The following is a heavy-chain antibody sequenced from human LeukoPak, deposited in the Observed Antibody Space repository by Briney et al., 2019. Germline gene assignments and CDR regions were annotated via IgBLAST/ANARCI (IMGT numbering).Heavy chain of an antibody. J-gene: IGHJ4*02. D-gene: IGHD3-10*01. CDR3: ARDLRVYYYGSGSFPN. Sequence: ASVTVSCKASGYTFTGYYMHWVRQAPGQGLEWMGWINPNSGGTNYAQKFQGRVTMTRDTSISTAYMELSRLRSDDTAVYYCARDLRVYYYGSGSFPNWGQGTLVTVSS. CDR2: INPNSGGT. V-gene: IGHV1-2*02. CDR1: GYTFTGYY.